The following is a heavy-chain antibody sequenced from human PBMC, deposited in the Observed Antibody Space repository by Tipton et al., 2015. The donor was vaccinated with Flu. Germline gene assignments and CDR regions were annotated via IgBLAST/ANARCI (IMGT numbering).Heavy chain of an antibody. CDR1: GFTFSSYS. J-gene: IGHJ4*02. V-gene: IGHV3-21*01. D-gene: IGHD5-18*01. Sequence: GSLRLSCAASGFTFSSYSMNWVRQAPGKGLEWVSSISSSSSYIYYADSVKGRFTISRDNAKNSLYLQMNSLRAEDTAVYYCARDSPDRSYGYYYWGQGTLVTVSS. CDR3: ARDSPDRSYGYYY. CDR2: ISSSSSYI.